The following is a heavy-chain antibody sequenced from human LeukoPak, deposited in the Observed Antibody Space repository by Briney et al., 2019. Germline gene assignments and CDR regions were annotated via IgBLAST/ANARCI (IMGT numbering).Heavy chain of an antibody. D-gene: IGHD6-13*01. J-gene: IGHJ4*02. CDR3: ARDLRLVYFDY. V-gene: IGHV3-21*01. CDR1: GFTFSSYS. CDR2: ISSSSYI. Sequence: GGSLRLSCAASGFTFSSYSMNWVRQAPGKGLEWVSSISSSSYIYYADSVKGRFTISRDNPKNSLYLQMNSLRAEDTAVYYCARDLRLVYFDYWGQGTLVTVSS.